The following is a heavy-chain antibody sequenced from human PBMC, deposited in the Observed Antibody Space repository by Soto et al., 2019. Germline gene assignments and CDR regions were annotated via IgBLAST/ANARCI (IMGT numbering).Heavy chain of an antibody. V-gene: IGHV2-5*02. CDR3: AYRRPSGRFFDS. D-gene: IGHD3-3*01. CDR2: LYWDDDK. CDR1: GFSLSTNGVG. J-gene: IGHJ4*02. Sequence: QITLKESGPTLVKPTQTLTLTCTFSGFSLSTNGVGVGWIRQPPGKALEWLGLLYWDDDKRYSPSLKSRLTLXKAXSRDQVVLTMTNMDPVDTATYYCAYRRPSGRFFDSWGQGTLVTVSS.